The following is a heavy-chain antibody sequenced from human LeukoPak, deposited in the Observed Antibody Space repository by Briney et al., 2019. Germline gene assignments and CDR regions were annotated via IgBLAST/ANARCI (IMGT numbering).Heavy chain of an antibody. J-gene: IGHJ6*02. CDR2: TRNRANSYTT. D-gene: IGHD1-1*01. Sequence: GGSLRLSCAASGFTLSDHYMDWVRQAPGKGLEWVGRTRNRANSYTTDYAASVKGRFAISRDDLKSSLYLQMNSLRTEDTAVYYCARGGYGIRYGMDVWGQGTTVTVSS. CDR3: ARGGYGIRYGMDV. CDR1: GFTLSDHY. V-gene: IGHV3-72*01.